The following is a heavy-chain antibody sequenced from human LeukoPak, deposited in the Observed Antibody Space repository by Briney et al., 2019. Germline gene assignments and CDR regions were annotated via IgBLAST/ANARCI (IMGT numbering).Heavy chain of an antibody. CDR2: INWSGGNT. CDR1: GFTFDDYG. D-gene: IGHD3-22*01. Sequence: VGSLRLSCAASGFTFDDYGMSWVRQAPGKGLEWVSGINWSGGNTGYADSVKGRFTISRDNAKNSLYLQMNSLRAEDTALYYCARAAAGYYDSSGYAFDIWGQGTMVTV. CDR3: ARAAAGYYDSSGYAFDI. V-gene: IGHV3-20*04. J-gene: IGHJ3*02.